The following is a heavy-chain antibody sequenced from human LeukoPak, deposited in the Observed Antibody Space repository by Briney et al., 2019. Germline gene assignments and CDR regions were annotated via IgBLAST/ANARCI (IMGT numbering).Heavy chain of an antibody. D-gene: IGHD2-2*01. Sequence: SETLSLTCAVYGGSFSGYYWSGIGQPPGKGREWIGEINHSGSTNYNPSLKSRVTISVDTSKNQFSLKLSSVTAADTAVYYCAPRYCSSTSCSDYWGQGTLVTVSS. J-gene: IGHJ4*02. V-gene: IGHV4-34*01. CDR1: GGSFSGYY. CDR3: APRYCSSTSCSDY. CDR2: INHSGST.